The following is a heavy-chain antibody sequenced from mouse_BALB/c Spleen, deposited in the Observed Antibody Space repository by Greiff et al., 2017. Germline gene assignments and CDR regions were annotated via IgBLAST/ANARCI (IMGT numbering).Heavy chain of an antibody. CDR3: RGETYYFDY. J-gene: IGHJ2*01. CDR1: GYSFTSHW. CDR2: IYPGNSDT. Sequence: VQLQQSGTVLARPGASVKMSCKASGYSFTSHWMHWVKQRPGQGLEWIGAIYPGNSDTSYNQKFKGKAKLTAVTSASTAYMELSSLTNEDSAVYYCRGETYYFDYWGQGTTLTVSS. V-gene: IGHV1-5*01.